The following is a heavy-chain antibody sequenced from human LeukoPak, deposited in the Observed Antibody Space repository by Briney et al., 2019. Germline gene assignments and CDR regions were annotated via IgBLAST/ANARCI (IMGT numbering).Heavy chain of an antibody. D-gene: IGHD3-9*01. Sequence: GGSLRLSCAASGFTFSNYEMNWVRQAPGKGLEWVSYISNSGSTIYYADSVKGRFTISRDNAKNSLYLQMNSLRAEDTAVYYCARSLFWDILAPGAFDIWGQGTMVTVSS. CDR3: ARSLFWDILAPGAFDI. J-gene: IGHJ3*02. CDR2: ISNSGSTI. V-gene: IGHV3-48*03. CDR1: GFTFSNYE.